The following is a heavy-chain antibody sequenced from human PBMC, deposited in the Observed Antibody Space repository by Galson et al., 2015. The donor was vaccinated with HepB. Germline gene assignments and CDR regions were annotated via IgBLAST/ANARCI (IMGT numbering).Heavy chain of an antibody. D-gene: IGHD3-22*01. CDR1: GYTLTSYD. CDR3: ARPLTYYYDSSGYPVTYYYYGMDV. CDR2: MNPNSGNT. Sequence: SVKVSCKASGYTLTSYDINWVRQATGQGLEWMGWMNPNSGNTGYAQKFQGRVTMTRNTSISTAYMELSSLRSEDTAVYYCARPLTYYYDSSGYPVTYYYYGMDVWGQGTTVTVSS. J-gene: IGHJ6*02. V-gene: IGHV1-8*01.